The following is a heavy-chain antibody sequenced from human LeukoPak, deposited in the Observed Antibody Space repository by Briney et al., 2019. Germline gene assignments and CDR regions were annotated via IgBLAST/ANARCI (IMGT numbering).Heavy chain of an antibody. J-gene: IGHJ4*02. V-gene: IGHV3-74*01. D-gene: IGHD2-21*02. CDR1: GFIFSSYW. Sequence: GGSLRLSCAASGFIFSSYWMHWVRQAPGKGLVWVSQINSDGTTTRHADSAKGRFTISRDNAKNTLYLQMNSLRAEDTAVYYCARVGDCNGNCFYSYWGQGALVTVSS. CDR3: ARVGDCNGNCFYSY. CDR2: INSDGTTT.